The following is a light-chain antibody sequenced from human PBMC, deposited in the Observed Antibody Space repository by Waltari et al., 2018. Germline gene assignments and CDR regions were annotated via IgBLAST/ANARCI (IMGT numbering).Light chain of an antibody. CDR2: SAS. CDR3: QQYGSSPIT. J-gene: IGKJ5*01. Sequence: EIVLTQSPGTLSLSPGERATLSCRASRCVSNNYLASYLPKPGQAPRLLLDSASTTTTDTPDRCSGSGSGTDFTFTISRLEPEDFAVYYCQQYGSSPITFGQGTRLEIK. V-gene: IGKV3-20*01. CDR1: RCVSNNY.